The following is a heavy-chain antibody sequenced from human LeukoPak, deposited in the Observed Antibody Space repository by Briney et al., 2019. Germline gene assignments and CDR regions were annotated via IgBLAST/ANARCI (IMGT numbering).Heavy chain of an antibody. CDR3: ARVPGRIPAPHWALMYIYAFDI. V-gene: IGHV4-39*07. CDR2: IYYSGST. D-gene: IGHD2-2*01. J-gene: IGHJ3*02. Sequence: SETLSLTCTVSGGSISSSSYYWGWIRQPPGKGLEWIGSIYYSGSTYYNPSLKSRVTISVDTSKNQFSLKLSSVTAADTAVYYCARVPGRIPAPHWALMYIYAFDIWGQGTMVTVSS. CDR1: GGSISSSSYY.